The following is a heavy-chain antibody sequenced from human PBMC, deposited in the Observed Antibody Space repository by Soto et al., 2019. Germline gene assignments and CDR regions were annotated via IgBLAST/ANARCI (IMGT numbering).Heavy chain of an antibody. CDR2: IRSKSNDYAT. CDR3: TSPTPGYN. D-gene: IGHD5-18*01. V-gene: IGHV3-73*01. J-gene: IGHJ4*02. Sequence: GGSPRLSCVASGFSFSDSAMHWVRQASGKGLEWVGRIRSKSNDYATRYAASVKGRFTTSRDDSKNTAYLQMNSLKTEDTAVYYCTSPTPGYNWGQGTLVTVSS. CDR1: GFSFSDSA.